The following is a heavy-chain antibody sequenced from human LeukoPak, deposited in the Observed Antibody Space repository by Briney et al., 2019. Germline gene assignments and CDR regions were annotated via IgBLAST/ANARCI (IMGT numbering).Heavy chain of an antibody. CDR1: GFTFSSYS. D-gene: IGHD3-3*01. CDR3: ARDQYDTWSRRGNFDS. Sequence: GGSLRLSCAASGFTFSSYSMNWVRQAPGKGLEWVSSISSSSSYIYHADSVKGRFTISRDDTKNSLYLQMNSLRVEDTAVFYCARDQYDTWSRRGNFDSWGQGTLVIVSS. V-gene: IGHV3-21*04. CDR2: ISSSSSYI. J-gene: IGHJ4*02.